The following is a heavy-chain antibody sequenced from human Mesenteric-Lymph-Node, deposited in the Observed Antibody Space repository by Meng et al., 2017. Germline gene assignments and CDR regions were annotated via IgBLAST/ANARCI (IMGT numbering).Heavy chain of an antibody. J-gene: IGHJ6*02. Sequence: GESLKISCAASGFTFSSYEMNWVRQAPGKGLEWVSYISGGGSIIYYADSVKGRFTISRDNAKNSLYLQMNSLRAEDTAVYYCARDKGGYSSSWSPYYYYGMDVWGQGTTVTVSS. CDR2: ISGGGSII. D-gene: IGHD6-13*01. CDR3: ARDKGGYSSSWSPYYYYGMDV. CDR1: GFTFSSYE. V-gene: IGHV3-48*03.